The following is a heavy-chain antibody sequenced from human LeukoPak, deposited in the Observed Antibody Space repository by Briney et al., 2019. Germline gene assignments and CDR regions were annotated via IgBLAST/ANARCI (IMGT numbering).Heavy chain of an antibody. CDR1: GYTFTSYD. CDR2: IIPIFGTA. J-gene: IGHJ4*02. V-gene: IGHV1-69*13. Sequence: VASVKVSCKASGYTFTSYDINWVRQATGQGLEWMGGIIPIFGTANYAQKFQGRVTITADESTSTAYMELSSLRSEDTAVYYCASRRGAVISSSSEFDYWGQGTLVTVSS. D-gene: IGHD3-22*01. CDR3: ASRRGAVISSSSEFDY.